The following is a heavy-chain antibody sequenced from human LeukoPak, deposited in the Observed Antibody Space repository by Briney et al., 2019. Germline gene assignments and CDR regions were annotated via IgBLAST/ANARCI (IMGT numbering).Heavy chain of an antibody. Sequence: GGSLRLSCAASGFTFSTYSMNWVRQAPGKGLEWVSSISSSTSYIYYADSVKGRFTISRDNAKNSLYLQMNSLRAEDTAVYYCARGYCSGGSCYGADYWGQGTLVTVSS. CDR1: GFTFSTYS. V-gene: IGHV3-21*01. D-gene: IGHD2-15*01. CDR2: ISSSTSYI. CDR3: ARGYCSGGSCYGADY. J-gene: IGHJ4*02.